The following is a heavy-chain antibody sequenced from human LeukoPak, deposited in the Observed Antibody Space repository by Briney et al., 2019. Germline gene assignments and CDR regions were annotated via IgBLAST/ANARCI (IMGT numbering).Heavy chain of an antibody. V-gene: IGHV3-7*01. J-gene: IGHJ5*02. Sequence: GGSLRLSCAASGFTFNNFWMSWVRQAPGKGLEWVAKISEDGSGKSYLDSVKGRFTISRDNAKNSLYLQMNSLRADDTAVYYCARDIDYDLRTWGQRTLVTVSS. CDR2: ISEDGSGK. D-gene: IGHD3-3*01. CDR3: ARDIDYDLRT. CDR1: GFTFNNFW.